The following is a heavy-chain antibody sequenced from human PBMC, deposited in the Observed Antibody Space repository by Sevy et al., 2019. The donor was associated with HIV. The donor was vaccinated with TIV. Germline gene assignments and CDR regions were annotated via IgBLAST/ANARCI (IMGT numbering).Heavy chain of an antibody. J-gene: IGHJ4*02. CDR3: AHSLYGDYIGGYFDY. CDR1: GFSLSTSGVG. V-gene: IGHV2-5*02. Sequence: SGPTLVKPTQTLTLTCTFSGFSLSTSGVGVGWIRQPPGKALEWLALIYWDDNKRYSPSLRSRLTITKDTSKNQVVLTMTNMDPGDTATYYCAHSLYGDYIGGYFDYWGQGTLVTVSS. D-gene: IGHD4-17*01. CDR2: IYWDDNK.